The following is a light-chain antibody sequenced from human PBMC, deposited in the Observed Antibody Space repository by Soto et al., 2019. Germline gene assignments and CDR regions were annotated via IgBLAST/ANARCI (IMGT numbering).Light chain of an antibody. J-gene: IGKJ2*01. V-gene: IGKV1-27*01. CDR2: SAS. Sequence: DIQLTQSPSSLSASVGARVTITCRVSQGISSYLSRNRQKPGKDPKLLIYSASNLQCGVPSRFSGSGSGADFTLTFSSLQPEDVACYDEPRNYNAPRYTFGQGTYLEIK. CDR1: QGISSY. CDR3: PRNYNAPRYT.